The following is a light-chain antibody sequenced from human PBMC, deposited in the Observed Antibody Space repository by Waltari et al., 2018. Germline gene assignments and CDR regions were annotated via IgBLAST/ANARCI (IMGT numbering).Light chain of an antibody. J-gene: IGKJ4*01. CDR3: QHYDDYPPT. CDR2: EAS. V-gene: IGKV1-5*03. Sequence: DIQMTQSPSKRSASVGDRVTSTCRASQSMSTWLAWYQQTPRKAHKPMIYEASTLHSDVPSRFSGSGSGTEFTLTISSLQPDDFATFYCQHYDDYPPTFGGGTKVEIK. CDR1: QSMSTW.